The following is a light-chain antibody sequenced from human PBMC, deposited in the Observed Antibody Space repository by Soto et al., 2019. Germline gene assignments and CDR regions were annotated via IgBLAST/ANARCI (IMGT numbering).Light chain of an antibody. Sequence: DIQMTQSPSSLSASVGDRVTITCRASQGIRNDLGWYQQKPGKAPKRLIYAASSLQSGVPSRISGSGSGTEFALTISSLQPEDFAVDYCQKYGSSPWTFGQGTKVEIK. J-gene: IGKJ1*01. CDR3: QKYGSSPWT. V-gene: IGKV1-17*01. CDR1: QGIRND. CDR2: AAS.